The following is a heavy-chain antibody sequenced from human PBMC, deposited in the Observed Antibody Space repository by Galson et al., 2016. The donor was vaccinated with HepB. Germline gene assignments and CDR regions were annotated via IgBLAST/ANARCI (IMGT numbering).Heavy chain of an antibody. Sequence: SLRLSCAVSGLTVIYNYMSWVRQAPGKGLEWVSVISGSGGSTAYADSVKGRFTTSRDNSKNRVYLQMNSLRVEDTAVYYCARDSHPVAAMYFDYWGQGTLVSVSS. D-gene: IGHD6-25*01. CDR3: ARDSHPVAAMYFDY. J-gene: IGHJ4*02. CDR1: GLTVIYNY. CDR2: ISGSGGST. V-gene: IGHV3-23*01.